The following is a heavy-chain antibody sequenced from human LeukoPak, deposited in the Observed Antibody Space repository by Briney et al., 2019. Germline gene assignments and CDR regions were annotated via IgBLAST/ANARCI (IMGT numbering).Heavy chain of an antibody. CDR3: ARDLNDLLQNYRSTWYPADY. Sequence: GGSLRLSCAASGFTFSIYWMSWVRQAPGKGLAWVSRVNNDGSSTSYADSVKGRFTISRDNTKNTLYLQMNSLRAEDTAVYYCARDLNDLLQNYRSTWYPADYWGQGTLVTVSS. CDR2: VNNDGSST. V-gene: IGHV3-74*01. CDR1: GFTFSIYW. J-gene: IGHJ4*02. D-gene: IGHD6-13*01.